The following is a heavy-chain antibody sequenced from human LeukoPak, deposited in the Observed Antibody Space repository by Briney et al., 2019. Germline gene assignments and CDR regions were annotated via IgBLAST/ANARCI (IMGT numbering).Heavy chain of an antibody. D-gene: IGHD3-22*01. Sequence: GGSRRLSCAASGFTFSSYGMPWVRQAPGKGLEWVAVISYDGSNKYYADSVKGRFTISRDNSKNALYLQMSSLRAEDTAVYYCAKLVGGGYYDSSGYYPPGHYWGQGTLVTVSS. CDR1: GFTFSSYG. CDR3: AKLVGGGYYDSSGYYPPGHY. V-gene: IGHV3-30*18. J-gene: IGHJ4*02. CDR2: ISYDGSNK.